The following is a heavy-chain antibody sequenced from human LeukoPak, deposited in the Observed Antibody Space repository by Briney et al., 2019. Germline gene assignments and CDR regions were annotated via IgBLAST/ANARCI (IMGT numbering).Heavy chain of an antibody. D-gene: IGHD3-22*01. V-gene: IGHV4-61*02. CDR3: ERAGSGSSGYYYFDY. CDR1: GGSISSGSYY. Sequence: IPSETLSLTCTASGGSISSGSYYWSWIRQPAGKGLDSVVRIDTSGSTNYNPSLKSRVTISVDTYKNQFSLKLSSVTAADTAVYYCERAGSGSSGYYYFDYWGQGTLVTVSS. J-gene: IGHJ4*02. CDR2: IDTSGST.